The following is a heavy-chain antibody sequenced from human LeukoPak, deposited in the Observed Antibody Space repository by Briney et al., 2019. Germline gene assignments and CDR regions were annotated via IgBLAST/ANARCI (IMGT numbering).Heavy chain of an antibody. CDR3: ARYGGTDAFDI. CDR2: IYSGGST. J-gene: IGHJ3*02. Sequence: PGGSLRLSCAASGFTFSNYIMTWVRQAPGKGLEWVSVIYSGGSTYYADSVKGRFTISRDNSKNTLYLQMNSLRAEDTAVYYCARYGGTDAFDIWGQGTMVTVSS. V-gene: IGHV3-66*01. D-gene: IGHD4-23*01. CDR1: GFTFSNYI.